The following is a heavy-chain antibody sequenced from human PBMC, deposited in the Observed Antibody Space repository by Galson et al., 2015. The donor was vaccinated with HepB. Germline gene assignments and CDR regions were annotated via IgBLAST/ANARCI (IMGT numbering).Heavy chain of an antibody. CDR2: ISYDGSNK. J-gene: IGHJ4*02. V-gene: IGHV3-30*04. D-gene: IGHD3-10*01. CDR1: GFTFSSYA. CDR3: AREGVNYGHLFDY. Sequence: SLRLSCAASGFTFSSYAMHWVRQAPGKGLEWVAVISYDGSNKYYADSVKGRFTISRDNSKNTLYLQMNSLRAEDTAVYYCAREGVNYGHLFDYWGQGTLVTVSS.